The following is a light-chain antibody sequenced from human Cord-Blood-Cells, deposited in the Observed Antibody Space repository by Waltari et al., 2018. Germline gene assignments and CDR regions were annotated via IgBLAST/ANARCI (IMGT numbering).Light chain of an antibody. V-gene: IGLV2-23*01. J-gene: IGLJ3*02. CDR2: EGS. CDR1: SSDVGSYNP. Sequence: QSALTQPASVSGSPGQSITISCTGTSSDVGSYNPVSWYQQHPGKAPKLMIYEGSKRPSGVSNRFSGSKSGNTASLTISGLQAEDEAGYYCCSYAGGSTWVFGGGTKLTVL. CDR3: CSYAGGSTWV.